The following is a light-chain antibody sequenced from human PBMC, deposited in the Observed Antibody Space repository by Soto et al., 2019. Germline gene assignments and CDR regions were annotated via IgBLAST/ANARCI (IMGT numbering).Light chain of an antibody. J-gene: IGKJ1*01. CDR1: QRVSIA. CDR3: QQYNKWPLT. V-gene: IGKV3-15*01. CDR2: GAS. Sequence: DIVMTQSPATLSVYPGERATLSCRASQRVSIALAWYQQPPGHAPRLLIYGASTRATGIPVRFSGSASGTEFTLTISSLQSEDFTLYYCQQYNKWPLTFGQGTQVQIK.